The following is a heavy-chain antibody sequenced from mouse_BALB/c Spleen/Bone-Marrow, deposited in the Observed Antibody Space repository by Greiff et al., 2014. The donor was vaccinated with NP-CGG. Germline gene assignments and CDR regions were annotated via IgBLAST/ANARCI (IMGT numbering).Heavy chain of an antibody. CDR2: IYPGNGNA. D-gene: IGHD2-1*01. V-gene: IGHV1-80*01. CDR3: SRGGNYGTY. Sequence: SGAELVRPGSSVKISCKASGYAFSTYWMNWVKQRPGQGLEWIGQIYPGNGNADYNGKFKDKATLTADKSSRTAYMHLSSLTPEDSAVYFCSRGGNYGTYWGQGTLVTVSA. J-gene: IGHJ3*01. CDR1: GYAFSTYW.